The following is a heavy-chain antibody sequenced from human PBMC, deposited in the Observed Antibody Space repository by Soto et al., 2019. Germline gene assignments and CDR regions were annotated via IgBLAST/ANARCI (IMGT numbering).Heavy chain of an antibody. CDR1: GGTFTGYY. V-gene: IGHV1-2*04. CDR3: ARDLCSSTSCYRADYYGMDV. CDR2: INPNSGGT. J-gene: IGHJ6*02. D-gene: IGHD2-2*02. Sequence: GASVKVSCKASGGTFTGYYMHWVRQAPGQGLEWMGWINPNSGGTNYAQKFQGWVTMTRDTSNSTAYMELSRLRSDDTAVYYCARDLCSSTSCYRADYYGMDVWGQGTTVTVSS.